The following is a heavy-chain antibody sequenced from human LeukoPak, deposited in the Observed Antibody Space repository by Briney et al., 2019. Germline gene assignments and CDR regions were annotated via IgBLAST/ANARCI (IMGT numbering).Heavy chain of an antibody. CDR2: IWYDGSNK. J-gene: IGHJ4*02. CDR3: ARRGPSGSHYFDY. Sequence: GRSLRLSCAASGFTFSSYGMLWVRQAPGKGLEWVTLIWYDGSNKLYADSVKGRFTIARDNSKNTLYLQINSLRAEDTAVYYCARRGPSGSHYFDYWGQGTLLTVSS. D-gene: IGHD1-26*01. V-gene: IGHV3-33*01. CDR1: GFTFSSYG.